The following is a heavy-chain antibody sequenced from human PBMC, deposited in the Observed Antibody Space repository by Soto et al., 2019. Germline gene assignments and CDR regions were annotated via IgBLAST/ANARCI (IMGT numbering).Heavy chain of an antibody. CDR3: ARGGYSYGYRFYYSYYGMHV. V-gene: IGHV1-18*04. D-gene: IGHD5-18*01. CDR2: ISAYNGNT. CDR1: GYTFTSYG. Sequence: ASVKVSCKASGYTFTSYGISWVRQAPGQGLEWMGWISAYNGNTNYAQKLQGRVTMTTDTSTSTAYMELRSMRSDDKAVYYCARGGYSYGYRFYYSYYGMHVWGQATTVNVS. J-gene: IGHJ6*02.